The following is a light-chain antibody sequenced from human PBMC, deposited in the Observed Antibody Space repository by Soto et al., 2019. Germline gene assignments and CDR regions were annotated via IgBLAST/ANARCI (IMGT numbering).Light chain of an antibody. CDR3: SSCTSISTHVV. CDR2: DVS. CDR1: SSDDGGYNY. V-gene: IGLV2-14*01. Sequence: QSALTQPASVSGSPGQSISISCTGTSSDDGGYNYVSWYQQHPGKAPKLMIYDVSNRPSGVSNRFSGSKSGNTASLTISGLHAEDEADYYCSSCTSISTHVVFGGGTKLTVL. J-gene: IGLJ2*01.